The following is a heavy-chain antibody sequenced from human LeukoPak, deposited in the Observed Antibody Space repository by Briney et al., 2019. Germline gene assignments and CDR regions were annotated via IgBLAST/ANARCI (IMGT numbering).Heavy chain of an antibody. CDR1: GFTVRSNY. J-gene: IGHJ5*02. V-gene: IGHV3-53*01. CDR3: ARVKVAVAGIGWFDP. D-gene: IGHD6-13*01. CDR2: VYSGGTT. Sequence: GGSLRLSCVASGFTVRSNYMSWVRQARGRGLEWVSVVYSGGTTYYADSVKGRFTISRDNSKNTLYLQMNSLRAEDTAVYYCARVKVAVAGIGWFDPWGQGSLVTVSS.